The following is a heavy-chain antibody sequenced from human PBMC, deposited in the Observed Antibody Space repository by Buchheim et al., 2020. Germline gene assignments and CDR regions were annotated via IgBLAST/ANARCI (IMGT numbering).Heavy chain of an antibody. V-gene: IGHV3-30*18. CDR1: GFTFSSYG. J-gene: IGHJ4*02. CDR2: ISYDGSNK. D-gene: IGHD3-22*01. CDR3: AKVGNYYDSSGYYDY. Sequence: QVQLVESGGGVVQPGRSLRLSCAASGFTFSSYGMHWVRQAPGKGLEWVAVISYDGSNKYYADSVKGRFTISRDNSKNTRYLQMNSLRAEDTAVYYCAKVGNYYDSSGYYDYWGQGTL.